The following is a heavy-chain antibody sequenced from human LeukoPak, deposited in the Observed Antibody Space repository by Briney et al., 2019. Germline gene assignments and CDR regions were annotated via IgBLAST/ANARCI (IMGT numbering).Heavy chain of an antibody. Sequence: GGSLRLSCAASGFTFSNAWMSWVRQAPGKGLEWVGRIKSKADGGTTDYAAPVKGRFTISRDDSKNTLYLQMNSLKTEDTAVYYCTTAPEWLFSYDAFDIWGQGTMVTVSS. J-gene: IGHJ3*02. V-gene: IGHV3-15*01. CDR2: IKSKADGGTT. CDR3: TTAPEWLFSYDAFDI. D-gene: IGHD3-3*01. CDR1: GFTFSNAW.